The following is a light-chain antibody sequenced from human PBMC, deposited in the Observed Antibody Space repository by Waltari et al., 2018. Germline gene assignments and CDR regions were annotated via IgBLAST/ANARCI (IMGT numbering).Light chain of an antibody. CDR2: DTT. CDR3: LLSYSGSRVV. V-gene: IGLV7-46*01. CDR1: TGPVTSAHY. J-gene: IGLJ3*02. Sequence: QAVVTQEASLTVSPGGTVTLTCESNTGPVTSAHYPYWVQQKPGQPPRTLIFDTTNKHSGTPARFSGSLLGGKAALTLSGAQPEDEADYYCLLSYSGSRVVFGGGTKLTVL.